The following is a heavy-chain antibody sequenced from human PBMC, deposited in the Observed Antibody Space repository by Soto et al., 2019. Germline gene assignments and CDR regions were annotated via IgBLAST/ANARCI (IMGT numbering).Heavy chain of an antibody. CDR2: ISSSSSYI. V-gene: IGHV3-21*01. CDR1: GFTFSSYS. CDR3: ARAPGTARYSYGYPDY. J-gene: IGHJ4*02. D-gene: IGHD5-18*01. Sequence: EVQLVESGGGLVKPGGSLRLSCAASGFTFSSYSMNWVRQAPGKGLEWVSSISSSSSYIYYADSVKGRFTISRDNAKNSLYLQMNSLRAEDTAVYYRARAPGTARYSYGYPDYWGQGTLVTVSS.